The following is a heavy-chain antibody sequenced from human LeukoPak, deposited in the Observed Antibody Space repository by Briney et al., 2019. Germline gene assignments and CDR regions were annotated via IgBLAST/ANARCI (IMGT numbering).Heavy chain of an antibody. J-gene: IGHJ6*03. CDR2: INHSGST. CDR3: ARGTYYYGSGGYYYYYYMDV. V-gene: IGHV4-34*01. D-gene: IGHD3-10*01. CDR1: GGSLSGYY. Sequence: PSETLSLTCAVYGGSLSGYYWTWIRQPPGKGLEWIGEINHSGSTNYNPSLKSRVTISVDTSKNQFSLKLSSVTAADTAVYYCARGTYYYGSGGYYYYYYMDVWGKGTTVTVSS.